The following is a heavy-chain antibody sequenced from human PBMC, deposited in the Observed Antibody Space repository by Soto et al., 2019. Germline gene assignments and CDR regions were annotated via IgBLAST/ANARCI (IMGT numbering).Heavy chain of an antibody. CDR2: IYHSGST. Sequence: SETLSLTCAVSGGSISSGGYSWGWIRQPPGKGLEWIGYIYHSGSTYYNPSLKSRVTISVDRSKNQFSLKLSSVTAADTAVYYCAREALGGMDVWGQGTTVTVSS. V-gene: IGHV4-30-2*01. CDR3: AREALGGMDV. CDR1: GGSISSGGYS. J-gene: IGHJ6*02. D-gene: IGHD3-16*02.